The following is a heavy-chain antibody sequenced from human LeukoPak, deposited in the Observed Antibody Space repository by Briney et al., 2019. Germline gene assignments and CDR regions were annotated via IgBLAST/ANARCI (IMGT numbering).Heavy chain of an antibody. Sequence: PSETLSLTCAVSGYSISSGYYWGWIRQPPGKGLEWIGSIYHSGSTNYNPSLKSRVTMSVDTSKNQFSLKLSSVTAADTAVYYCARDYGVFDYWGQGTLVTVSS. CDR3: ARDYGVFDY. D-gene: IGHD3-10*01. CDR1: GYSISSGYY. V-gene: IGHV4-38-2*02. CDR2: IYHSGST. J-gene: IGHJ4*02.